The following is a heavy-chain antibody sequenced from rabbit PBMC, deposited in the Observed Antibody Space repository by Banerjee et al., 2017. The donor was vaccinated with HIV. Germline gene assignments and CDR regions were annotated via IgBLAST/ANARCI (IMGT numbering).Heavy chain of an antibody. CDR1: GFSFSSSYW. V-gene: IGHV1S40*01. J-gene: IGHJ4*01. CDR3: ARGTYGYAGYAPNL. D-gene: IGHD6-1*01. CDR2: VYAGSSGVT. Sequence: QSLEESGGDLVKPGASLTLTCTASGFSFSSSYWICWVRQAPGKGLEWIACVYAGSSGVTVYASWAKGRFTISKTSSTTVTLQMTSLTAADTATYFCARGTYGYAGYAPNLWGPGTLVTVS.